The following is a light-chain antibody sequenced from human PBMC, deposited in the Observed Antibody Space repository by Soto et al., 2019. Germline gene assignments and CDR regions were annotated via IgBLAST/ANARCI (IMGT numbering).Light chain of an antibody. CDR2: KAS. Sequence: DIQMTQSPSTLSASVGDRVTISCQASEDVNSWLDWHQQKPGKAPKLLIYKASTLESEVASRFSGRGFGTEFSLTSSSRQTDDFATYYCQQYNGHPLTFGGGTKVEIK. V-gene: IGKV1-5*03. CDR3: QQYNGHPLT. J-gene: IGKJ4*01. CDR1: EDVNSW.